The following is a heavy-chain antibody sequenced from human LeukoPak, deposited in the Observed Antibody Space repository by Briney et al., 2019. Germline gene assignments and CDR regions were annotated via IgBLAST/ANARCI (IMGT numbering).Heavy chain of an antibody. D-gene: IGHD5-12*01. V-gene: IGHV4-34*01. Sequence: TSETLSLTCAVYGGSFSGYYWSWIRQPPGKGLEWIGEINHSGSTNYNPSLKSRVTISVDTSKNQFSLKLSSVTAADTAVYYCARHRGRARGYDIGLDYWGQGTLVTVSS. CDR2: INHSGST. CDR1: GGSFSGYY. CDR3: ARHRGRARGYDIGLDY. J-gene: IGHJ4*02.